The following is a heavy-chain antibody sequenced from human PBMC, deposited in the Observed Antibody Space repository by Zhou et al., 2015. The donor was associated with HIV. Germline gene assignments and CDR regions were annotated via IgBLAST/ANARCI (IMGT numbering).Heavy chain of an antibody. CDR3: ARISRAVVVPAAHWAWYYGMGRR. CDR1: GGTFSSYA. CDR2: IIPIFGTA. D-gene: IGHD2-2*01. V-gene: IGHV1-69*12. J-gene: IGHJ6*02. Sequence: QVQLVQSGAEVKKPGSSVKVSCKASGGTFSSYAISWVRQAPGQGLEWMGGIIPIFGTANYAQKFQGRVTITADESTSTAYMELSSLRSEDTAVYYCARISRAVVVPAAHWAWYYGMGRRGAKGTTVHRLL.